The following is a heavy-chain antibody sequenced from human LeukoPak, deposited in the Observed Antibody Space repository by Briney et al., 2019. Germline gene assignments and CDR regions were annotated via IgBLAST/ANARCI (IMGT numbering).Heavy chain of an antibody. CDR3: GRRNDYLDAFDI. V-gene: IGHV1-2*02. D-gene: IGHD5-12*01. Sequence: ASVKVSCKASGYTFTGYYMHWVRQAPGQGLEWMGWINPNSSGTNYAQKFQGRVTMTRDTSISTAYMELSRLRSDDTAVYYCGRRNDYLDAFDIWGQGTMVTVSS. CDR2: INPNSSGT. J-gene: IGHJ3*02. CDR1: GYTFTGYY.